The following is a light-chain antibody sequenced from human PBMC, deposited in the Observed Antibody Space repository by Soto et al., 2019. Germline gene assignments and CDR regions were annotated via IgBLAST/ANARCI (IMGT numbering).Light chain of an antibody. V-gene: IGKV3-15*01. CDR2: GAS. J-gene: IGKJ2*01. CDR1: QSVSSN. Sequence: EIVMTQSPATLSVSPGERVTISCRASQSVSSNLAWYQQKPGRAPRLLIYGASTRATGIPARFSGSGSGTEFTLTISRLQSEDFSVYYCQQYNNWPPYTFGQGTKLEIK. CDR3: QQYNNWPPYT.